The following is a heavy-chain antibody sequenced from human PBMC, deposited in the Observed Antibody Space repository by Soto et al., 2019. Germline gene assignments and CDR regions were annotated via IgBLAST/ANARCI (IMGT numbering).Heavy chain of an antibody. CDR1: GGTFSSYA. V-gene: IGHV1-69*06. J-gene: IGHJ6*02. CDR3: ARRSDYDILTGYNYYYYYGMDV. D-gene: IGHD3-9*01. CDR2: IIPIFGTA. Sequence: QVQLVQSGAEVKKPGSSVKVSCKASGGTFSSYAISWVRQAPGQGLEWMGGIIPIFGTANYAQKFQGRVTITPDKSTSTAYMELSSLRSEDTAVYYCARRSDYDILTGYNYYYYYGMDVWGQGTTVTVSS.